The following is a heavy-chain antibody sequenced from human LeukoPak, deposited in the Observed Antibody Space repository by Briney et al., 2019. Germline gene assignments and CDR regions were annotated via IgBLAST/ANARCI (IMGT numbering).Heavy chain of an antibody. CDR2: IKQDGSEK. V-gene: IGHV3-7*01. D-gene: IGHD3-10*02. Sequence: GGSLRLSCVASGFTFSNYCMSWVRQAPGKGLEWVANIKQDGSEKYYVDSVKGRFTISRDNAKKSLYLQMNSLRAEDTAVYYCAELGITMIGGVWGKGTTVTISS. CDR3: AELGITMIGGV. CDR1: GFTFSNYC. J-gene: IGHJ6*04.